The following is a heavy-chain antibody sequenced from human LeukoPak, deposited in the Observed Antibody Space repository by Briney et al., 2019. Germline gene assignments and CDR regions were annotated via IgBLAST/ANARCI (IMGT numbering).Heavy chain of an antibody. J-gene: IGHJ4*02. CDR1: GFTFSSYA. Sequence: GGSLRLSCAASGFTFSSYAMNWVRQAPGKGLEWVSVIYSGGSTYYADSVKGRFTISRDNSKNTLYLQMNSLRAEDTAVYYCARGEFRYYFDYWGQGTLVTVSS. V-gene: IGHV3-66*01. D-gene: IGHD2-21*01. CDR3: ARGEFRYYFDY. CDR2: IYSGGST.